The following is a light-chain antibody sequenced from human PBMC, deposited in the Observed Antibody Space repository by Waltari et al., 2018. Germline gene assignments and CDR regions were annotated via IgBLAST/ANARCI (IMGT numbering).Light chain of an antibody. CDR2: AAS. CDR1: QDIDTS. CDR3: QQYYAIPLT. V-gene: IGKV1-NL1*01. Sequence: DIQMTQSPSSLSVSVGDRVTITCRASQDIDTSLAWYQHKPGKAPKFLVYAASTLQSGVPSRFRGSGSQTDYTLTISSLQPEDFATYYCQQYYAIPLTFGGGTKVEL. J-gene: IGKJ4*01.